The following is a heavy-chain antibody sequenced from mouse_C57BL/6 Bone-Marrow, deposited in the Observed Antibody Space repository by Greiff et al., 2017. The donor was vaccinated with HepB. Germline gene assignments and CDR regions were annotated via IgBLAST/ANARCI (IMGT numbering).Heavy chain of an antibody. CDR2: IYPGNSDT. Sequence: EVQLQQSGTVLARPGASVKMSCKTSGYTFTSYWMHWVKQRPGQGLEWIGAIYPGNSDTSYKQKFKGKSKLTAVTSASTAYMELRSLTNEDSAVYYYTRSTIVTSGDYGGQGTTLTVSS. J-gene: IGHJ2*01. CDR1: GYTFTSYW. D-gene: IGHD2-2*01. CDR3: TRSTIVTSGDY. V-gene: IGHV1-5*01.